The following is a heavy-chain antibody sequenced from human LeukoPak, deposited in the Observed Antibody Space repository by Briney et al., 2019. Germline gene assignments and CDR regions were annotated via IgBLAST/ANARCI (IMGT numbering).Heavy chain of an antibody. CDR3: ARDPYTTSIRESDP. Sequence: PSETLSLTCTVSGGSLSSYYWSWIRQPAGKGLEWIGRIYTSGTTNYNPSLKSRVTMSVDTSKNQFSLKLSSVTAADSAVYYCARDPYTTSIRESDPWGQGTLVTVSS. D-gene: IGHD2-2*02. CDR1: GGSLSSYY. J-gene: IGHJ5*02. V-gene: IGHV4-4*07. CDR2: IYTSGTT.